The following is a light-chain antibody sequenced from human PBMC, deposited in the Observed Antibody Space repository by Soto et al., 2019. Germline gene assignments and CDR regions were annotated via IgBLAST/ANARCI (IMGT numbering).Light chain of an antibody. V-gene: IGKV3D-20*01. J-gene: IGKJ5*01. Sequence: MVLTQSPATLSLSPGERATLSCGASQSVGTYIAWYKQKPGLAPRLVMFDSSTRATGIPDRFSGSGSGTDFTLTISRLEPEDFAVYFCQQYGNSPQITFGQGTRLEIK. CDR1: QSVGTY. CDR3: QQYGNSPQIT. CDR2: DSS.